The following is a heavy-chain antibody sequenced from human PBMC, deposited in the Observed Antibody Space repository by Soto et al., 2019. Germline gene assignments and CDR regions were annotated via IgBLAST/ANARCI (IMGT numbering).Heavy chain of an antibody. CDR1: GFTFSSYW. Sequence: GGALRLSCAGSGFTFSSYWMSGVRQAPGEGLEWVAKIKQDGSEKYYVDSVKGRFTICKDNAKNSLYLQMNRLRAEATVVYYCARSWIGIAAAAIDYWGQGTLVTVSS. CDR2: IKQDGSEK. CDR3: ARSWIGIAAAAIDY. V-gene: IGHV3-7*01. D-gene: IGHD6-13*01. J-gene: IGHJ4*02.